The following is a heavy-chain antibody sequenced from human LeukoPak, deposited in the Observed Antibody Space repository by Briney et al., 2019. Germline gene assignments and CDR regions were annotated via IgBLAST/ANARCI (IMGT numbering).Heavy chain of an antibody. V-gene: IGHV3-30-3*01. J-gene: IGHJ3*02. CDR3: ARVGITMIVVAMNAFDI. Sequence: GGSLRLSCAASGFTFSSYAMHWVRQAPGKGLEWVAVISYDGSNKYYADSVKGRFTISRDNSKNTLYLQMNSLRAEDTAVYYCARVGITMIVVAMNAFDIWGQGTMVTVSS. D-gene: IGHD3-22*01. CDR1: GFTFSSYA. CDR2: ISYDGSNK.